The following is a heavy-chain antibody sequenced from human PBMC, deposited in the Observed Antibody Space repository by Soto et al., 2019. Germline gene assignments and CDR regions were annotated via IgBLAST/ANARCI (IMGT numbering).Heavy chain of an antibody. D-gene: IGHD2-15*01. CDR3: ARDTPWSSNPTNSDY. J-gene: IGHJ4*02. V-gene: IGHV1-18*01. CDR2: ISAYNGNT. Sequence: QVQLVQSGAEVKKPGASVKVSCKASGYTFTSYGISWVRQAPGQGLEWMGWISAYNGNTNYAQKLQGRVTMTTNKSPSTAYMELRSLRSDDTAVYYCARDTPWSSNPTNSDYWGQGTLVTVSS. CDR1: GYTFTSYG.